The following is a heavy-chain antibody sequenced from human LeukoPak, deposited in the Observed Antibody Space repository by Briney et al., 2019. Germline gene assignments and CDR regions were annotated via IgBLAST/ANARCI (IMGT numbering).Heavy chain of an antibody. CDR2: ISPYNGNT. CDR3: ARASTHRYNWKSGQLNDAFDI. CDR1: GYTFTHYV. J-gene: IGHJ3*02. V-gene: IGHV1-18*01. D-gene: IGHD1-20*01. Sequence: ASVKVSCKASGYTFTHYVISWVRQAPGQGLEWMGRISPYNGNTKYAQKLQGRVTMTTDTSTSTAYMELRSLRSDDTAVYYCARASTHRYNWKSGQLNDAFDIWGQGTMVTVSS.